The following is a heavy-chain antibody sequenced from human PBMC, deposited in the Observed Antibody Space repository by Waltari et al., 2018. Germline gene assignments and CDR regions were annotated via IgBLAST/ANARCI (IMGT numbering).Heavy chain of an antibody. D-gene: IGHD2-15*01. CDR2: MNPNSGNT. CDR3: AIKYSSRTSRGAFDI. V-gene: IGHV1-8*03. Sequence: QVQLVQSGAEVKKPGASVKVSCKASGYTFTSYDINWVRQATGQGLEWMGWMNPNSGNTGYAQKCQGRVTITRNTSISTAYMELSSLRSEDTAVYYCAIKYSSRTSRGAFDIWGQGTMVTVSS. J-gene: IGHJ3*02. CDR1: GYTFTSYD.